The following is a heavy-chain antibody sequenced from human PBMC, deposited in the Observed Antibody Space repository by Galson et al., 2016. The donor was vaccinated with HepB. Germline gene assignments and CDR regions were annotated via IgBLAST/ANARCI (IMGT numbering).Heavy chain of an antibody. D-gene: IGHD3-22*01. CDR2: ISSTTSAV. J-gene: IGHJ5*02. CDR1: GFTFNDYY. V-gene: IGHV3-11*01. Sequence: SLRLSCAASGFTFNDYYMTWIRQAPGKGLERISYISSTTSAVYYGDSVKGRFSISRGNAKNSLYLQMNSLRVEDTAVYYCARNDSSAYLGLSWFDPWGPGTLVTVSS. CDR3: ARNDSSAYLGLSWFDP.